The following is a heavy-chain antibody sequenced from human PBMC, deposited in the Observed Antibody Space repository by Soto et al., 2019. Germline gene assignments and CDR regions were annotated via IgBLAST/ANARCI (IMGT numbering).Heavy chain of an antibody. D-gene: IGHD2-15*01. J-gene: IGHJ4*02. Sequence: GGSLRLCCVASGFTVSNNYMSWVRQAPGRGLEWVSAISNTGSTYYAGSVKGRSTISRDSSTNTLYLEVNSLRADDTAVYYCAKVNVVVVAATFEYEYYFDYWGQGTLVTVSS. CDR1: GFTVSNNY. V-gene: IGHV3-53*01. CDR2: ISNTGST. CDR3: AKVNVVVVAATFEYEYYFDY.